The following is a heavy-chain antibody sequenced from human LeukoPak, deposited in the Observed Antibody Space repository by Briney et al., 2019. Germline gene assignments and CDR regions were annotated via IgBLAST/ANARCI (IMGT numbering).Heavy chain of an antibody. CDR3: ARDISPD. CDR2: ISYDGSNK. CDR1: GFTFSSYD. Sequence: GGSLRLSCAASGFTFSSYDIHWVRQAPGKGLEWVAVISYDGSNKYYADSVKGRFTISRDNSKSTLYLQMNSLRAEDTAVYYCARDISPDWGQGTMVTVSS. J-gene: IGHJ3*01. V-gene: IGHV3-30-3*01. D-gene: IGHD3-9*01.